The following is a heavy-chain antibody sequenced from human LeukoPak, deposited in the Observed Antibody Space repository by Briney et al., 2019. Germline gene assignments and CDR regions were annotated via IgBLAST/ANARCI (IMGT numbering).Heavy chain of an antibody. CDR2: IKSDGSYT. CDR1: GFTFSSYW. Sequence: GRCLRLSCAASGFTFSSYWMHWVRQAPGKGQVWVSRIKSDGSYTVYADSVKGRFTISRDDAKNDLYLQRNSLRVEDTAVNYWARGIVGATVADYWGQGTLVTVSS. V-gene: IGHV3-74*01. J-gene: IGHJ4*02. CDR3: ARGIVGATVADY. D-gene: IGHD1-26*01.